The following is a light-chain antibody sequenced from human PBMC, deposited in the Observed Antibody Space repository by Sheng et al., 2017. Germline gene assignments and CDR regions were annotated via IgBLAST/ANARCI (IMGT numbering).Light chain of an antibody. CDR2: GAS. V-gene: IGKV3-11*01. CDR3: QQRTNWLGT. J-gene: IGKJ1*01. CDR1: QSISSAY. Sequence: RVMTQSPGTLSVSPGESVTLSCRASQSISSAYLAWYQQKPAQTPRLLIYGASNRATGIPDRFSVSGSGTEFTLTISSLEPEDFAVYYCQQRTNWLGTFGQGTKVGNQT.